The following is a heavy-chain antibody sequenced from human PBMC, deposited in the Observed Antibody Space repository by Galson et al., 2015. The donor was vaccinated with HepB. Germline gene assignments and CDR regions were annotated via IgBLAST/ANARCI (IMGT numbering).Heavy chain of an antibody. CDR2: ISATGTTTI. V-gene: IGHV3-11*01. Sequence: SLSLSCAAPGFNFPDYIRSWIRQAPGKGLEWVSYISATGTTTIFYADPVKGRFIIASDNAKNSLYLQMTSLRAEDKAVYYCARATLGWFDPWGQGTLVTVSS. J-gene: IGHJ5*02. D-gene: IGHD2/OR15-2a*01. CDR3: ARATLGWFDP. CDR1: GFNFPDYI.